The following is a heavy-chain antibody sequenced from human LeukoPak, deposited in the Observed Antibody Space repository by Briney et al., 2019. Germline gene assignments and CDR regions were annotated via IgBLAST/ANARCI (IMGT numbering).Heavy chain of an antibody. Sequence: SVKVSCKASGGTFSSYAISWVRQAPGQGLEWMGGIIPIFGTANYAQKFQGRVTITADESTSTAYMELSSLRSEDTAVYHCARGFDWLEYYFDYWGQGTLVTVSS. CDR2: IIPIFGTA. CDR3: ARGFDWLEYYFDY. CDR1: GGTFSSYA. V-gene: IGHV1-69*13. D-gene: IGHD3-9*01. J-gene: IGHJ4*02.